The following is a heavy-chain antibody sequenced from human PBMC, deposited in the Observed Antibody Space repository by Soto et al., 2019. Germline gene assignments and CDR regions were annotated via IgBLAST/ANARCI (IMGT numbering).Heavy chain of an antibody. CDR2: IYYSGST. CDR3: ARGIYYDFWSGYPSYFDY. Sequence: QVQLQESGPGLVKPSETLSLTCTVSGGSISSYYWSWIRQPPGKGLEWIGYIYYSGSTNYNPSLTCRVTISVDPSKNQFSLKLRSVTAADTAVYYCARGIYYDFWSGYPSYFDYWGQGTLVTVSS. V-gene: IGHV4-59*01. D-gene: IGHD3-3*01. J-gene: IGHJ4*02. CDR1: GGSISSYY.